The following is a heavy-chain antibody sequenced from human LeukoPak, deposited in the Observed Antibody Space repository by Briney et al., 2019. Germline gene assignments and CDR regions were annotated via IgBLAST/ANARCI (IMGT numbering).Heavy chain of an antibody. CDR2: FDPEDGET. CDR1: GYTLTGLS. CDR3: AQHLTEYSSSSGHDAFDI. V-gene: IGHV1-24*01. Sequence: ASVKVSCKVSGYTLTGLSMHWVRQAPGKGLEWMGGFDPEDGETIYAQKFLGRVTMTEDTSTDTAYMELSSLRSEDTAVYYCAQHLTEYSSSSGHDAFDIWGQGTMVTVSS. D-gene: IGHD6-6*01. J-gene: IGHJ3*02.